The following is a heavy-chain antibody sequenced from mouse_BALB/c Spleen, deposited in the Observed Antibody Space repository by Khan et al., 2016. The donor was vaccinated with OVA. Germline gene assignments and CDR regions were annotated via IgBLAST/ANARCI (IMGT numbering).Heavy chain of an antibody. J-gene: IGHJ3*01. Sequence: EVELVESGGDLVKPGGSLKLSCAASGFTFSTYGMSWVRQTPDKRLEWVATISTGGSYTYYPDSVKGRFTISRDNAKKTLYLQMSSLKSDDTAMFYCARLAYYYDSEGFAYWGQGTLVTVSA. CDR3: ARLAYYYDSEGFAY. CDR2: ISTGGSYT. D-gene: IGHD1-1*01. CDR1: GFTFSTYG. V-gene: IGHV5-6*01.